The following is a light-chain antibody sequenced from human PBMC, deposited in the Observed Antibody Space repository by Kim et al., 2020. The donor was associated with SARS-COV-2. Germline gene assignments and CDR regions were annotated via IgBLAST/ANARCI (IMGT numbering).Light chain of an antibody. V-gene: IGKV3-20*01. CDR3: QQYGSSRT. CDR1: QSVSSSS. Sequence: EIVLTQSPVTLSLSPGERATLSCRASQSVSSSSLAWYQQKPGQAPRLLIYDASNRATGIPDRFSGSGSGTDFTLTVSRLEPEDFAVYYCQQYGSSRTFGQGTKVDIK. J-gene: IGKJ1*01. CDR2: DAS.